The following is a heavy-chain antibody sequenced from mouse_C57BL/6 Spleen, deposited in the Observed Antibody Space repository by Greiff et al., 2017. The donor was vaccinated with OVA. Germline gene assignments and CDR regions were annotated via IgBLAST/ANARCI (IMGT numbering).Heavy chain of an antibody. CDR2: INPSNGGT. J-gene: IGHJ2*01. CDR1: GYTFTSYW. Sequence: QVQLQQPGTELVKPGASVKLSCKASGYTFTSYWMHWVKQRPGQGLEWIGNINPSNGGTNYNEKFKSKATLTVDKSSSTAYMQLSSLTSEDSAVYDCARGGLLGRGFDYWGQGTTLTVSS. V-gene: IGHV1-53*01. D-gene: IGHD4-1*01. CDR3: ARGGLLGRGFDY.